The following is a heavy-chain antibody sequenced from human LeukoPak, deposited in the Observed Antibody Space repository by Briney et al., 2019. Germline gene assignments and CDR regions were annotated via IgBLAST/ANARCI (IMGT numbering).Heavy chain of an antibody. CDR1: GFTFSSYW. V-gene: IGHV3-7*01. CDR3: ARDVWTGVAVSDY. J-gene: IGHJ4*02. CDR2: IKEDGSIQ. Sequence: GGFLRLSCVASGFTFSSYWMTWVHQAPGKGLEWLANIKEDGSIQYYLDSVRGRFTISRDNAKTSVYLQLNSLRADDTAVYYCARDVWTGVAVSDYWGQGTLVTVSS. D-gene: IGHD6-19*01.